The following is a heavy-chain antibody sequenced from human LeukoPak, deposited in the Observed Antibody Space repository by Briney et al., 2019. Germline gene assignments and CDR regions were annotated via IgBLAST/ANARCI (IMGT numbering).Heavy chain of an antibody. CDR1: GDTFSSYA. CDR3: ARERYGQYSSGQIDY. J-gene: IGHJ4*02. CDR2: IIPILGIA. D-gene: IGHD6-19*01. Sequence: SVKVSCKASGDTFSSYAISWVRQAPGQGLEWMGGIIPILGIANYAQKFQGRVTITADKSTSTAYMELSSLRSEDTAVYYCARERYGQYSSGQIDYWGQGTLVTVSS. V-gene: IGHV1-69*04.